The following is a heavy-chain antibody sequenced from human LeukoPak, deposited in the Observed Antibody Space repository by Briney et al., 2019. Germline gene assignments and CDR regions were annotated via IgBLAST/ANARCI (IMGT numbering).Heavy chain of an antibody. Sequence: GGSLRLSCAASGFTFSSYSMNWVRQAPGKGLEWVSSISSSSSYIYYADSVKGRFTISRDNAKNSLYLQMNSLRAEDTAVYYCAREPIAAAGATESLGYWGQGTLVTVSS. CDR1: GFTFSSYS. CDR2: ISSSSSYI. CDR3: AREPIAAAGATESLGY. V-gene: IGHV3-21*01. D-gene: IGHD6-13*01. J-gene: IGHJ4*02.